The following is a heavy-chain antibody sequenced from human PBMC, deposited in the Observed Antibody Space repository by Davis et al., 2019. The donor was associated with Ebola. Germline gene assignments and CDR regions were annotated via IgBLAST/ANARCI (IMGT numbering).Heavy chain of an antibody. J-gene: IGHJ4*02. V-gene: IGHV3-7*01. Sequence: GGSLRLSCAASGFTFSSYWMSWVRQAPGKGLEWVANIKQDGSEKYYVDSVKGRFTISRDDAKRSLYLQMNSLRDEDTALYYCSIVATRGRFDCWGQGTLVTVSS. CDR3: SIVATRGRFDC. CDR1: GFTFSSYW. CDR2: IKQDGSEK.